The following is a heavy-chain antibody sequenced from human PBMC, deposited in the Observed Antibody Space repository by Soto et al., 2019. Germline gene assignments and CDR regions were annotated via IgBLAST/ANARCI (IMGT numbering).Heavy chain of an antibody. V-gene: IGHV3-33*01. CDR3: ARRGYSYGYHYYYGMDV. Sequence: GGSLRLSCAASGFTFSSYGMHWVRQAPGKGLEWVAVIWYDGSNKYYADSVKGRFTISRDNSKNTLYLQMNSLRAEDTAVYYCARRGYSYGYHYYYGMDVWGQGTTVTVSS. D-gene: IGHD5-18*01. CDR1: GFTFSSYG. CDR2: IWYDGSNK. J-gene: IGHJ6*02.